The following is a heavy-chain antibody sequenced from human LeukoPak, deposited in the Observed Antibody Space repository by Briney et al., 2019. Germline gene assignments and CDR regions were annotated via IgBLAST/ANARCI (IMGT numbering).Heavy chain of an antibody. V-gene: IGHV3-21*01. D-gene: IGHD3-10*01. CDR3: ARGSGAYYGSGSYTDYPYYFDY. Sequence: GGSLRLSCAASGFTFSTFTMNWVRQAPGKGLEWVSSISSSSSYIYYADSVKGRFTISRDNAKNSLYLQMNSLRAEDTAVYYCARGSGAYYGSGSYTDYPYYFDYWGQGTLVTVSS. CDR1: GFTFSTFT. CDR2: ISSSSSYI. J-gene: IGHJ4*02.